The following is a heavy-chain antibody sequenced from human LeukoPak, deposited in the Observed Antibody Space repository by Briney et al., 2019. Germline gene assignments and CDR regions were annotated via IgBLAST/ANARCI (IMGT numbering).Heavy chain of an antibody. D-gene: IGHD3-22*01. CDR3: ARTYYYDSSDQYYFDY. CDR2: IYSGGST. J-gene: IGHJ4*02. Sequence: GGSLRLSCAASGFTVSSNYMSWVRQAPGKGLQWVSVIYSGGSTYYADSVKGRFTISRDNSKNTLYLQMNSLRAEDTAVYYCARTYYYDSSDQYYFDYWGQGTLVTVSS. CDR1: GFTVSSNY. V-gene: IGHV3-66*02.